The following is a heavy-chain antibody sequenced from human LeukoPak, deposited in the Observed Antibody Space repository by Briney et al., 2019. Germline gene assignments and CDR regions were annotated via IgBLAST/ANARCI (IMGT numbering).Heavy chain of an antibody. Sequence: SETLSLTSAVSGYSISSGYYWGWIRQPPGKGLEWIGSIYHSGSTYYNPSLKSRVTISVDTSKNQFSLKLSSVTAADTAVYYCARRILGYCSSTSCLWFDPWGQGTLVTVSS. J-gene: IGHJ5*02. CDR3: ARRILGYCSSTSCLWFDP. D-gene: IGHD2-2*01. CDR1: GYSISSGYY. V-gene: IGHV4-38-2*01. CDR2: IYHSGST.